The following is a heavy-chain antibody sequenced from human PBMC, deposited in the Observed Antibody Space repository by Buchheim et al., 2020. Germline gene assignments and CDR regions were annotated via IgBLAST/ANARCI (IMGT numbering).Heavy chain of an antibody. D-gene: IGHD1-26*01. V-gene: IGHV3-33*01. CDR1: GFTFSSYG. CDR2: IWYDGSNK. J-gene: IGHJ2*01. CDR3: ARDGGRGGSYWYWYFDL. Sequence: QVQLVESGGGVVQPGRSLRLSCAASGFTFSSYGMHWVRQAPGKGLEWVAVIWYDGSNKYYADSVKGRFTISRDNSKNTLYLQMNSLRAEDTAVYYCARDGGRGGSYWYWYFDLWGRGTL.